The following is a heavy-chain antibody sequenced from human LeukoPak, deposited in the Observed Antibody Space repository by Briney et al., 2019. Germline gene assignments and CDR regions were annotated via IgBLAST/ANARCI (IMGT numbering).Heavy chain of an antibody. V-gene: IGHV3-11*04. J-gene: IGHJ4*02. CDR2: ISSSGSTI. CDR1: GFTFSDYY. Sequence: GGSLRLSRAASGFTFSDYYMSWIREAPGKGLEGVSYISSSGSTIYYADSVKGRFTISRDNAKNSLYLQMNSLRAEDTAVYYCARDFRGFCSGGSCGFDYWGQGTLVTVSS. CDR3: ARDFRGFCSGGSCGFDY. D-gene: IGHD2-15*01.